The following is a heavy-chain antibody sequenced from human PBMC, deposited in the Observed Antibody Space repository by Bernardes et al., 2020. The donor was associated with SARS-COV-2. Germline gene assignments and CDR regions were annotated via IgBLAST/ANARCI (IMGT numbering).Heavy chain of an antibody. CDR3: VRVVPSYYYDSSGPRGDFDY. CDR2: TRNKANSYTT. CDR1: GFTFSDHY. J-gene: IGHJ4*02. D-gene: IGHD3-22*01. V-gene: IGHV3-72*01. Sequence: GGSPRLSCAASGFTFSDHYMDWVRQAPGKGLEWVGRTRNKANSYTTDYAASVKGRFTISRDDSKNSVYLQMNSLKTEDTAVYYCVRVVPSYYYDSSGPRGDFDYWGQGTLVTVSS.